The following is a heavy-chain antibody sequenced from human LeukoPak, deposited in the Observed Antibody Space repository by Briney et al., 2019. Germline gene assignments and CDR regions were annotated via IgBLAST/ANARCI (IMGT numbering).Heavy chain of an antibody. D-gene: IGHD3-22*01. CDR1: GFTFSSYC. V-gene: IGHV3-7*01. J-gene: IGHJ4*02. CDR3: ARDRTYYYDSSGYCVFDY. CDR2: IRDSGTKT. Sequence: GGSLRLSCAASGFTFSSYCMSWVRQAPGKGLEWVASIRDSGTKTYYADSVKGRFTVSRDNAKNSLYLQMNSLRAEDTAIYFCARDRTYYYDSSGYCVFDYWGQGTLVTVSS.